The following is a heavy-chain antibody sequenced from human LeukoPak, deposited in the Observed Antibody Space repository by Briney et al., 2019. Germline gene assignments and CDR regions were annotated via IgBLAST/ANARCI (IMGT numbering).Heavy chain of an antibody. Sequence: PGGSLRLSCAASGSTFSGSAMHWVRQAAGKGLEWVGRIRSKANSYATAYAASVKGRFTISRDDSKNTADLQMNSLKTEDTAVYYCTRIAPYYDILTGYSSYYYMDVWGKGTTVAVSS. CDR3: TRIAPYYDILTGYSSYYYMDV. CDR1: GSTFSGSA. J-gene: IGHJ6*03. CDR2: IRSKANSYAT. V-gene: IGHV3-73*01. D-gene: IGHD3-9*01.